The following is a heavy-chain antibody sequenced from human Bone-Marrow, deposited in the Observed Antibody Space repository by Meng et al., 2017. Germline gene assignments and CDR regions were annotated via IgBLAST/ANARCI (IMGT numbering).Heavy chain of an antibody. CDR2: ISYDGSNK. Sequence: GESLKISCAASGFTFSSYAMHWVRQAPGKGLEWVAVISYDGSNKYYADSVKGRFTISRDNSKNTLYLQMNSLRAEDTAVYYCARGHRGKLLRLGELSLSGVNYWGQGTLVTVSS. D-gene: IGHD3-16*02. CDR3: ARGHRGKLLRLGELSLSGVNY. V-gene: IGHV3-30*04. CDR1: GFTFSSYA. J-gene: IGHJ4*02.